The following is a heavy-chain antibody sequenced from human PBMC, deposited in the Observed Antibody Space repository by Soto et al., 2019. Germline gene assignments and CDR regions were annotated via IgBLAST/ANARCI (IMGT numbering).Heavy chain of an antibody. Sequence: GGSLRLSCTGSGFTFSNYAMIWVRQAPGKGLEWVSAISGSAGSTYYAASVKGRFTVSKDNSRKTLHLQMSSLRAEDSAVYYCTRGMGNYYDRWNYFDSWGQGTTVTVSS. CDR2: ISGSAGST. V-gene: IGHV3-23*01. D-gene: IGHD3-22*01. CDR3: TRGMGNYYDRWNYFDS. J-gene: IGHJ4*03. CDR1: GFTFSNYA.